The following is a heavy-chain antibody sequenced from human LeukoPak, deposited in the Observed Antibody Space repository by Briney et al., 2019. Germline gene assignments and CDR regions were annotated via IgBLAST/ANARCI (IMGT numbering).Heavy chain of an antibody. J-gene: IGHJ6*02. Sequence: PGGSLRLSCAASGFTLSNHWMSWVRQAPGKGLEWVANIKEDGSQKYYLDSVKGRFTISRDNARNSLYLQMNSLRAEDTAVYYCARDRYDYGDYVSSYYYYGMDVWGQGTTVTVSS. V-gene: IGHV3-7*03. CDR2: IKEDGSQK. CDR1: GFTLSNHW. CDR3: ARDRYDYGDYVSSYYYYGMDV. D-gene: IGHD4-17*01.